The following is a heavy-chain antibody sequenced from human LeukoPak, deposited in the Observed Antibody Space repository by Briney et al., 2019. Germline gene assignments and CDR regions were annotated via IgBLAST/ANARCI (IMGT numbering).Heavy chain of an antibody. Sequence: SETLSLTCTVSGGSISSYYWSWIRQPPGKGLEWIGYIYYSGGTNYNPSLKSRVTISVDTSKNQFSLKLSSVTAADTAVYYCARGGYCSGGSCYPHNNWFDPWGQGTLVTVSS. V-gene: IGHV4-59*01. CDR3: ARGGYCSGGSCYPHNNWFDP. CDR1: GGSISSYY. D-gene: IGHD2-15*01. J-gene: IGHJ5*02. CDR2: IYYSGGT.